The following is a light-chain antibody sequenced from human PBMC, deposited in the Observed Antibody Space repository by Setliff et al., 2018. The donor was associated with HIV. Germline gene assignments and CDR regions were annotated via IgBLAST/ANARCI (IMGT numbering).Light chain of an antibody. Sequence: QSVLTQPASVSGSPGQSITISCTGASSDVGGYNYVSWYQQHPGKAPKLMIYEVSKRPSGVPNRFSGSKSGNTASLTISGLQAEDEADYYCSSYAGTNNLLFGGGTKVTVL. CDR3: SSYAGTNNLL. CDR2: EVS. V-gene: IGLV2-14*01. CDR1: SSDVGGYNY. J-gene: IGLJ2*01.